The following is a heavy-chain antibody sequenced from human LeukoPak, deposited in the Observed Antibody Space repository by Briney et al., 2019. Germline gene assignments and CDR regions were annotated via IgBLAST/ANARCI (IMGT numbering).Heavy chain of an antibody. V-gene: IGHV1-8*01. D-gene: IGHD5-12*01. J-gene: IGHJ6*03. CDR3: ARERLGVYYYYYMDV. Sequence: ASVKVSCKASGYTFTSYDINCVRQATGQGLEWMGWMNPNSGNTGYAQKFQGRVTMTRNTSISTAYMELSSLRSEDTAVYYCARERLGVYYYYYMDVWGKGTTVTVSS. CDR1: GYTFTSYD. CDR2: MNPNSGNT.